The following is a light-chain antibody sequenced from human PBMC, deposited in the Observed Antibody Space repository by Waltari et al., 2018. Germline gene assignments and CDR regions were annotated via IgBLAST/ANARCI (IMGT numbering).Light chain of an antibody. CDR1: QGGGRS. V-gene: IGKV3-20*01. CDR3: QKYGRDPAT. CDR2: DES. Sequence: CRASQGGGRSLTCYQQKPGRAPRRHNYDESRRATGSPDRLSVIGSGRDFSLSISRLEPEDFSVYYCQKYGRDPATFGQVTKVEIK. J-gene: IGKJ1*01.